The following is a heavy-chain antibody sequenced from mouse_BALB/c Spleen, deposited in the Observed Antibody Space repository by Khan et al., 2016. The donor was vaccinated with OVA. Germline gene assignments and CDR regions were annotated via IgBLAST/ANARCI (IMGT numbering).Heavy chain of an antibody. J-gene: IGHJ3*01. D-gene: IGHD2-14*01. CDR3: ARSGYDYFAY. CDR1: GYGFSNYL. Sequence: QVQLKESGAELVRPGSSVKISCKASGYGFSNYLMNWVKQGPGQGLEWIGQIYPGDGNTNYNGKFKDKATLTVDTSSSTAYMQLSSVTSEDSAVDCCARSGYDYFAYWGQGTRVTVSA. V-gene: IGHV1-80*01. CDR2: IYPGDGNT.